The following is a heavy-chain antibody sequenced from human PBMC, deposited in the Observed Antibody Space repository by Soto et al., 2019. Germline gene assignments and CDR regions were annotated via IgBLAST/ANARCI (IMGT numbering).Heavy chain of an antibody. CDR1: GFTFSDYS. CDR2: ISSSSTFT. CDR3: AAPYSTGHRLLGY. J-gene: IGHJ4*02. V-gene: IGHV3-21*01. Sequence: GGSLRLSCVASGFTFSDYSVSWVRQAPGKGLEWLSSISSSSTFTHYADSVKGRFTISRDNAKNSLYLQMNSLRAEDTAVYYCAAPYSTGHRLLGYWGQGTLVT. D-gene: IGHD6-19*01.